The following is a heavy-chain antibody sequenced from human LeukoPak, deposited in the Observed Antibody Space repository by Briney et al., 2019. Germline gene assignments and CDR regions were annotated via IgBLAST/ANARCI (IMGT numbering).Heavy chain of an antibody. D-gene: IGHD3-22*01. CDR1: GGTFSSYA. Sequence: GASVKVSCKASGGTFSSYAISWVRQAPGQGLEWMGGIIPIFGTANYAQKFQGRVTITADKSTSTAYMELSSLRSEDTAVYYCARDPPDYYDSSGYYDFDYWGQGTLVTVSS. J-gene: IGHJ4*02. CDR3: ARDPPDYYDSSGYYDFDY. V-gene: IGHV1-69*06. CDR2: IIPIFGTA.